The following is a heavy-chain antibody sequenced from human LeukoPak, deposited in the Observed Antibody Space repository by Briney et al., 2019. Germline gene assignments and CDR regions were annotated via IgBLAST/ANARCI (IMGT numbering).Heavy chain of an antibody. D-gene: IGHD6-13*01. CDR1: GLTFSSYA. V-gene: IGHV3-23*01. CDR3: AKGIAAAGLTYFGY. J-gene: IGHJ4*02. Sequence: GGTLRFYCAGSGLTFSSYAMSWVRQAPGKGLEWVSAISGSGGSTYYADSVKSRFTISRDNSKNTLYLQMNSLRAEDTAVYYCAKGIAAAGLTYFGYWSQGTLVTVYS. CDR2: ISGSGGST.